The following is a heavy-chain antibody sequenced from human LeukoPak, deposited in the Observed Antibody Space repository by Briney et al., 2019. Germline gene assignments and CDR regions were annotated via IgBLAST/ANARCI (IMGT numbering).Heavy chain of an antibody. D-gene: IGHD6-19*01. CDR1: GGSFSGYY. CDR3: ARTSYSSGWGVSPYYFDY. CDR2: INHSGST. J-gene: IGHJ4*02. V-gene: IGHV4-34*01. Sequence: PSETLSLTCAVYGGSFSGYYWSWIRQPPGKGLEWIGEINHSGSTNYNPSLKSRVTISVDTSKNQFSLKLSSVTAADTAVYYCARTSYSSGWGVSPYYFDYWGQGTLVTVSS.